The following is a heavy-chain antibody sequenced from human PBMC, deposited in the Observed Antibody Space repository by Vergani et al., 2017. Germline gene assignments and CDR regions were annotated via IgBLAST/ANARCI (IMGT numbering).Heavy chain of an antibody. CDR2: IYYSGST. CDR3: ARDQGIAARPPNWFDP. D-gene: IGHD6-13*01. V-gene: IGHV4-39*07. J-gene: IGHJ5*02. Sequence: QLQLQESGPGLVKPSETLSLTCTVSGCSISSSSNYWGWIRQPPGKVLEWIVSIYYSGSTYYNPSLKSRVTISVDTSKNQFSLKLSSVTAADTSVYYCARDQGIAARPPNWFDPWGQGTLVTVSS. CDR1: GCSISSSSNY.